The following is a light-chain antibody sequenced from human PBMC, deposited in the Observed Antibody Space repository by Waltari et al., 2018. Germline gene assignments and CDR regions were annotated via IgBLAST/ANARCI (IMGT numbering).Light chain of an antibody. Sequence: QSALTQPPSASGSPGQSVTISCTGTSSDVGGFHYVSWYQHHPGKAPKLMISEVSKRPSGVPDRFSGSKSGNTASLTVSGLQAEDEADYYCSSYAGSNNLVFGGGTKLTVL. CDR2: EVS. V-gene: IGLV2-8*01. CDR1: SSDVGGFHY. CDR3: SSYAGSNNLV. J-gene: IGLJ2*01.